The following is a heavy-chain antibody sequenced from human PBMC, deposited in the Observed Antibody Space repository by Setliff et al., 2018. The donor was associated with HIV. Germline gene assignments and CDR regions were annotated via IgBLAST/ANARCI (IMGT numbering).Heavy chain of an antibody. J-gene: IGHJ6*03. CDR1: GGSFISYY. CDR3: ARGSSSIFGVLVLLPHSYYYMDV. CDR2: INHRGST. V-gene: IGHV4-34*01. D-gene: IGHD3-3*01. Sequence: SETLSLTCAVYGGSFISYYWTWIRQPPGKGLEWIGEINHRGSTNYNPSLKSRVSISVDMSKNQFSLNLSSVTAADTAVYYCARGSSSIFGVLVLLPHSYYYMDVWGKGTTVTVSS.